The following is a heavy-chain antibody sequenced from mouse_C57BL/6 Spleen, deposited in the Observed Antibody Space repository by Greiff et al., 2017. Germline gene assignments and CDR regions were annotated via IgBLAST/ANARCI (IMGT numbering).Heavy chain of an antibody. CDR3: ARVPTPYYFDY. J-gene: IGHJ2*01. CDR1: GFTFSSYA. D-gene: IGHD4-1*02. CDR2: ISDGGSYT. Sequence: EVKLVESGGGLVKPGGSLKLSCAASGFTFSSYAMSWVRQTPEKRLEWVATISDGGSYTYYPDNVKGRFTISRDNAKNNLYLQMSHLKSEDTAMYYCARVPTPYYFDYWGQGTTLTVSS. V-gene: IGHV5-4*03.